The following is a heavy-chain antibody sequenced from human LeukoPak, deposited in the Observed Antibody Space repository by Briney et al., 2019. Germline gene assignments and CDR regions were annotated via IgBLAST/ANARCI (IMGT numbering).Heavy chain of an antibody. D-gene: IGHD5-24*01. CDR1: GFTFSSYA. Sequence: PGGSLRLSCAASGFTFSSYAMHWVRQAPGKGLEWVAVISYDGSNKYYADSVKGRFTISRDNSKNTLYLQMNSLRAEDTAVYYCAREMATTNSPYYYYYYGMDVWGQGTTVTVSS. J-gene: IGHJ6*02. CDR3: AREMATTNSPYYYYYYGMDV. CDR2: ISYDGSNK. V-gene: IGHV3-30*04.